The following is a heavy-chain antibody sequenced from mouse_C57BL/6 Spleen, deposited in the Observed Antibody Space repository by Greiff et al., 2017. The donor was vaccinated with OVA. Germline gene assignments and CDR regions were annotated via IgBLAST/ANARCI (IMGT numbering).Heavy chain of an antibody. CDR3: AESVHYGSSYGD. J-gene: IGHJ2*01. CDR1: GYTFTSYW. Sequence: VQLQQSGTVLARPGASVKMSCKTSGYTFTSYWMHWVKQRPGQGLEWIGAIYPGNSDTSYNQKFKGKAKLTAVTSASTAYMELSSLTNEDAAVYYGAESVHYGSSYGDWGQGTTLTVSS. V-gene: IGHV1-5*01. D-gene: IGHD1-1*01. CDR2: IYPGNSDT.